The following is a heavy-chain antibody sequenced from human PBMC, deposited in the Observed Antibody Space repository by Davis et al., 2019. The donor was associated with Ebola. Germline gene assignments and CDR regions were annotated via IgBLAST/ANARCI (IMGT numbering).Heavy chain of an antibody. J-gene: IGHJ5*01. CDR1: GFTFTTFA. CDR3: SNDPRRGWFDS. D-gene: IGHD3-10*01. Sequence: PGGSLRLSCAASGFTFTTFAMNWVRQAPGKGLEWVSSITGSGGGTHYGDSVKGRFPVSRDNSKKTVYLQMNSLRGEDTAVYYGSNDPRRGWFDSWGQGTLVSVSS. CDR2: ITGSGGGT. V-gene: IGHV3-23*01.